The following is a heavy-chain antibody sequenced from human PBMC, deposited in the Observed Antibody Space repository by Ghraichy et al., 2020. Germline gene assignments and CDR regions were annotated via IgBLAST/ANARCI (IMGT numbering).Heavy chain of an antibody. V-gene: IGHV4-39*01. J-gene: IGHJ4*02. Sequence: SETLSLTCTVSGGSISSSSYYWGWIRQPPGKGLEWIGNIYYSGSTYYNPSLKSRVTISVDTSKNQFSLKLSSVTAADTAVYYCARGRPADYWGQGTLVTVSS. CDR3: ARGRPADY. CDR2: IYYSGST. CDR1: GGSISSSSYY.